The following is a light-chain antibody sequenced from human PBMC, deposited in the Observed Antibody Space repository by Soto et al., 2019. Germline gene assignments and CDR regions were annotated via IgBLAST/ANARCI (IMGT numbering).Light chain of an antibody. CDR2: DAS. J-gene: IGKJ5*01. Sequence: DYQVTQSPSTLSASVGDRVTITCRASQSITPWLAWYQQKPGKAPNLRIYDASSLQSGVPSRFSGSGSGTEFTLTISSLQTDDFATYYCQQYESYSAITFGQGTRLEI. CDR3: QQYESYSAIT. V-gene: IGKV1-5*01. CDR1: QSITPW.